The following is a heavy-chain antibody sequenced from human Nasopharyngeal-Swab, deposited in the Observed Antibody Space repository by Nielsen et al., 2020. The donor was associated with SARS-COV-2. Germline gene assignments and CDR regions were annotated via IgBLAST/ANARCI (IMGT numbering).Heavy chain of an antibody. CDR1: GYSISSGYY. V-gene: IGHV4-38-2*01. J-gene: IGHJ4*02. CDR2: IYHSGST. D-gene: IGHD2-2*01. Sequence: SETLSLTCAVSGYSISSGYYWGWIRQPPGKGLEWIGSIYHSGSTYYNPSLKSRVIISVDTSKNQFSLKLSSVTAADTAVYYCARHAAGEYQLTYYFDYWGQGTLVTVSS. CDR3: ARHAAGEYQLTYYFDY.